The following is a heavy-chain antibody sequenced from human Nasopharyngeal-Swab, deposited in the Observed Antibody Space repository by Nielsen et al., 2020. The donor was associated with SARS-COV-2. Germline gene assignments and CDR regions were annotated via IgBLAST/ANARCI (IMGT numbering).Heavy chain of an antibody. V-gene: IGHV4-61*02. CDR2: IYTSGST. CDR3: ARDGDYTDV. Sequence: SETLSLTCTVSGGSISSGSYYWSWLRQPAGKGLEWIGRIYTSGSTNYNPSLKSRVTISVDMSKNQFSLKLSSVTAADTAVYYCARDGDYTDVWGQGTTVTVSS. CDR1: GGSISSGSYY. J-gene: IGHJ6*02. D-gene: IGHD4-11*01.